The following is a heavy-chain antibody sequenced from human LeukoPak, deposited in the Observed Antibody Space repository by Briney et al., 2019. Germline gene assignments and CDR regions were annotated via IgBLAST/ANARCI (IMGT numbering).Heavy chain of an antibody. CDR2: INSNSGGT. CDR1: GYTFTGYY. Sequence: APVKVSCKASGYTFTGYYMHWVRQAPGQGLEWMGWINSNSGGTKYTQKFQGRVTMTRDTSISTAYMELSSLKSDDTAVYYCARFLGYCSGGSCYFDYWGQGTLVTVSS. J-gene: IGHJ4*02. CDR3: ARFLGYCSGGSCYFDY. D-gene: IGHD2-15*01. V-gene: IGHV1-2*02.